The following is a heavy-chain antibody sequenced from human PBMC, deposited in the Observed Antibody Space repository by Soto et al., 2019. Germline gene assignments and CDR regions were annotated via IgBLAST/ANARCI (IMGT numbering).Heavy chain of an antibody. V-gene: IGHV3-23*01. CDR3: AKGSPVAVVVVAAMGAFDI. CDR2: ISGSGGST. D-gene: IGHD2-15*01. J-gene: IGHJ3*02. Sequence: EVQLLESGGGLVQPGGSLRLSCAASGFTFSSYAMSWVRQAPGKGLEWVSAISGSGGSTYYADSVKGRFTISRDNSKNTLYLQMHSLRAEDTAVYYCAKGSPVAVVVVAAMGAFDIWGQGTMVTVSS. CDR1: GFTFSSYA.